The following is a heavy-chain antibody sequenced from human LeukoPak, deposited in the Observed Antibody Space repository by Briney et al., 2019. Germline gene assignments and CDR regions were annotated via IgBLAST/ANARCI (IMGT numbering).Heavy chain of an antibody. Sequence: GGSLRLSCAASGFTFSTYEMNWVRQAPGKGLECVSYISSSGSTIHYADSVRGRFTISRDNSKNTLFLQMSSLRPEDTAVYYCVKLEWGYYYHSWGQGTLVTVSS. J-gene: IGHJ4*02. V-gene: IGHV3-48*01. CDR1: GFTFSTYE. CDR2: ISSSGSTI. D-gene: IGHD3-22*01. CDR3: VKLEWGYYYHS.